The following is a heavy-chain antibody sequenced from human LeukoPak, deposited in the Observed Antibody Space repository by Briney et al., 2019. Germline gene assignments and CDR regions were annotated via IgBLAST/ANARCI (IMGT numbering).Heavy chain of an antibody. V-gene: IGHV3-23*01. J-gene: IGHJ2*01. CDR2: ISASAGTT. D-gene: IGHD5-12*01. CDR3: AKDRDIVAWYLDL. CDR1: GFTFSGYA. Sequence: GESLRLACAASGFTFSGYAMSWVRQAPGKGLEWVSGISASAGTTNYADSVKGRFTISRDNTKNTLYLEMKSLRVEDTAVYYCAKDRDIVAWYLDLWGRGTLVTVSS.